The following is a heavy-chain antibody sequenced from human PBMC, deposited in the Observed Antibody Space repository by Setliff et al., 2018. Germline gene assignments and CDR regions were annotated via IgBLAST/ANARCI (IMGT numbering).Heavy chain of an antibody. CDR1: GGTLRTYA. D-gene: IGHD3-10*01. CDR3: ARGPISGSGTYYGAV. J-gene: IGHJ6*02. Sequence: SVKVSCKASGGTLRTYAFNWVRQAPGQGLEWVGGILPLFGSATYARKFQGRVTITADESTSTTYMEVSSLTSEDTAEYFCARGPISGSGTYYGAVWGQGTTVTVS. CDR2: ILPLFGSA. V-gene: IGHV1-69*13.